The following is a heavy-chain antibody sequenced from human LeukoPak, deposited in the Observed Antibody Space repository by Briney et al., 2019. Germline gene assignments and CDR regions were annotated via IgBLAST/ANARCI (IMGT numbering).Heavy chain of an antibody. Sequence: GGSLRLSCAASGFTFSSYAMSWVRQAPGKGLEWVSAISGSGGSTCYADSVKGRFTISRDNSKNTLYLQMNSLRAEDTAVYYCAKQGYYYDSSGYRDAFDIWGQGTMVTVSS. D-gene: IGHD3-22*01. CDR3: AKQGYYYDSSGYRDAFDI. CDR1: GFTFSSYA. CDR2: ISGSGGST. V-gene: IGHV3-23*01. J-gene: IGHJ3*02.